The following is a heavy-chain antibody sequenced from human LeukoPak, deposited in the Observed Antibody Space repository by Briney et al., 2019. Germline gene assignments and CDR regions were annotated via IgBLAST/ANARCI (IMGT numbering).Heavy chain of an antibody. CDR3: ARDPVGIAVAGTNWFDP. Sequence: QSGGSLRLSCAASGFTFSSYSMNWVRQAPGKGLEWVSYISSSGSTIYYADSVKGRFTISRDNAKNSLYLQMNSLRAEDTAVYYCARDPVGIAVAGTNWFDPWGQGTLVTVSS. D-gene: IGHD6-19*01. CDR2: ISSSGSTI. V-gene: IGHV3-48*04. CDR1: GFTFSSYS. J-gene: IGHJ5*02.